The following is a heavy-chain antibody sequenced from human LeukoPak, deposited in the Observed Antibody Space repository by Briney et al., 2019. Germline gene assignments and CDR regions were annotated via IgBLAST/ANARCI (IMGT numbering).Heavy chain of an antibody. CDR2: ISGSGDNT. V-gene: IGHV3-23*01. D-gene: IGHD3-22*01. CDR3: ALTPGVAYYDSSGYYQLGFDY. Sequence: PGGSLRLSCAPSGVTFNSYAMSWVRQAPGKGLEWVSGISGSGDNTYYADSVKGRFTISRDNSKNTLYLQMNSLRAEDTAIYYCALTPGVAYYDSSGYYQLGFDYWGQGTLVTVSS. J-gene: IGHJ4*02. CDR1: GVTFNSYA.